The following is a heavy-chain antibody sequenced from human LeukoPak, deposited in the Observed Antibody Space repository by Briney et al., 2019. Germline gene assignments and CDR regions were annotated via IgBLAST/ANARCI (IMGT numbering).Heavy chain of an antibody. CDR1: GGTFSSYA. CDR2: IIPIFGTA. V-gene: IGHV1-69*13. CDR3: ARGTALSPVVPAI. D-gene: IGHD2-2*01. J-gene: IGHJ4*02. Sequence: SVKVSCKASGGTFSSYAISCVRQAPGQGLEWMGGIIPIFGTANYAQKFQGRVTITADESTSTAYMELSSLRSEDTAVYYCARGTALSPVVPAIWGQGTLVTVSS.